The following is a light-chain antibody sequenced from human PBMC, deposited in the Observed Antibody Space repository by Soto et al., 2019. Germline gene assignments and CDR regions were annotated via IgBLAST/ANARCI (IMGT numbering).Light chain of an antibody. CDR2: DTS. J-gene: IGKJ5*01. Sequence: EIVMTQSPATLSVSPGERATLSCGASQSVSSNLAWYQQKPGQAPRLLMYDTSTRATGIPARFSGSGSGRDFTLTISRLEPEDFAVYYCQQYGSSPITFGQGTRLEI. CDR1: QSVSSN. V-gene: IGKV3-15*01. CDR3: QQYGSSPIT.